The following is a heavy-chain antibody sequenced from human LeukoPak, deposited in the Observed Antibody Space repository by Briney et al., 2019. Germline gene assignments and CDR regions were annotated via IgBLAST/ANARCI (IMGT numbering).Heavy chain of an antibody. CDR2: INPSGGST. V-gene: IGHV1-46*01. Sequence: ASVKVSCKASGYTFTSYYMHWVRQAPGQGLEWMGIINPSGGSTSYAQKFQGGVTMTRDTSTSTVYMELSSLRSEDAAVYYCARDTPLYGSSTSGATFDYWGQGTLVTVSS. CDR3: ARDTPLYGSSTSGATFDY. CDR1: GYTFTSYY. J-gene: IGHJ4*02. D-gene: IGHD2-2*01.